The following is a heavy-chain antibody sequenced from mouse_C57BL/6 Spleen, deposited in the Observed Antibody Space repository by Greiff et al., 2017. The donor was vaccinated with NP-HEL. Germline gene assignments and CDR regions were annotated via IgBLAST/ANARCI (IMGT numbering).Heavy chain of an antibody. Sequence: VQLQQSGPELVKPGDSVKISCKASGYSFTGYFMNWVMQSHGKSLEWIGRINPYNGDTFYNQKFKGKATLTVDKSSSTAHMELRSLTSEDSAVYDCARGNYDYARDYWGQGTSVTVSS. CDR3: ARGNYDYARDY. V-gene: IGHV1-20*01. D-gene: IGHD2-1*01. CDR2: INPYNGDT. J-gene: IGHJ4*01. CDR1: GYSFTGYF.